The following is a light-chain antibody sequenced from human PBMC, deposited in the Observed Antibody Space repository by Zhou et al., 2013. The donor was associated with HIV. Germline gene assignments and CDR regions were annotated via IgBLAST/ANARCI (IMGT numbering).Light chain of an antibody. CDR2: GAT. CDR3: QQYGKT. V-gene: IGKV3-20*01. Sequence: EIVLTQSPDTLSLSPGERATLSCRASQSVSSSHLAWYQQKPGQAPRLLIYGATSRATGIPDRFSGSGSGRDFTLTISSLEPEDFAVYYCQQYGKTFGQGTKLEI. J-gene: IGKJ2*01. CDR1: QSVSSSH.